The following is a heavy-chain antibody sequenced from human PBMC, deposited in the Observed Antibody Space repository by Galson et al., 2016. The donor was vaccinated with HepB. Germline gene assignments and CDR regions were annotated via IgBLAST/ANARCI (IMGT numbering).Heavy chain of an antibody. CDR2: IYYSGST. CDR3: ARHVRPDYYYYGMDV. CDR1: GGSISRSSSY. Sequence: SETLSLTCTVSGGSISRSSSYWGWIRQPPGKGLEWIGSIYYSGSTYYNPSLKSRVTISADTSKNEFSLRLSSVTAADTAVYFCARHVRPDYYYYGMDVWGQGTTVTVSS. J-gene: IGHJ6*02. V-gene: IGHV4-39*01.